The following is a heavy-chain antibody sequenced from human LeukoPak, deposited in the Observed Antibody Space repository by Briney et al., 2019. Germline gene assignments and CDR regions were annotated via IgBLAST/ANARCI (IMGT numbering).Heavy chain of an antibody. V-gene: IGHV3-30*04. Sequence: GRSLRLSCVASGFSFSSYTMHWVRQAPGKGLEWVAVMSYDGSHKYHADSVKGRFTISRDNSKNTVYLQVNSLRAEDTAIYYRARDVGGYAFDYWGQGTLVTVSS. CDR2: MSYDGSHK. CDR1: GFSFSSYT. D-gene: IGHD5-12*01. J-gene: IGHJ4*02. CDR3: ARDVGGYAFDY.